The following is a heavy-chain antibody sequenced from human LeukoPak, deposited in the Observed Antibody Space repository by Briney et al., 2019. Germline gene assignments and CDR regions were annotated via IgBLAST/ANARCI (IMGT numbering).Heavy chain of an antibody. J-gene: IGHJ4*02. D-gene: IGHD3-10*01. V-gene: IGHV1-46*01. CDR3: ARETYGSGSLIDY. CDR1: GYTFTNYY. Sequence: GASVKVSCKASGYTFTNYYIHWVRQAPGQGLECMGIINPSGGSTSYAQKFQGRVTMTRDTSISTAYMELSRLRSDDTAVYYCARETYGSGSLIDYWGQGTLVTVSS. CDR2: INPSGGST.